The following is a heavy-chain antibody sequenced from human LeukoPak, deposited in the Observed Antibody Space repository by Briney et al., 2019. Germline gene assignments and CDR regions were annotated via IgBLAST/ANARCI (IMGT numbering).Heavy chain of an antibody. CDR2: IKQDGSEK. D-gene: IGHD3-3*01. V-gene: IGHV3-7*01. J-gene: IGHJ6*03. CDR1: GFTVSTNY. CDR3: ARYPYDFWSGLMDV. Sequence: GGSLRLSCAASGFTVSTNYMSWVRQAPGKGLEWVANIKQDGSEKYYVDSVKGRFTISRDNAKNSLYLQMNSLRAEDTAVYYCARYPYDFWSGLMDVWGKGTTVTVSS.